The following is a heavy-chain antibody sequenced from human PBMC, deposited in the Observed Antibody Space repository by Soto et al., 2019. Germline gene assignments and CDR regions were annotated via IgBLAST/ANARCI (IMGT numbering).Heavy chain of an antibody. CDR2: ISVYSGNT. J-gene: IGHJ6*01. Sequence: QVQLVQSGAEVKKPGAAVKVSCKASGYTLSSYGMTWVRQAPGQGLEWMGWISVYSGNTNYAQKLQGRVTMTTDTSTSTGYMALWSMRSDYTDVYYCARISPHRQNSHYGMDVWGHGTTVTVSS. D-gene: IGHD2-15*01. CDR3: ARISPHRQNSHYGMDV. CDR1: GYTLSSYG. V-gene: IGHV1-18*04.